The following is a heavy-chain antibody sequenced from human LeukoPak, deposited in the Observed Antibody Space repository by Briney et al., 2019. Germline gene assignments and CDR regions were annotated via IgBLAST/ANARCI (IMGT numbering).Heavy chain of an antibody. D-gene: IGHD4-17*01. V-gene: IGHV1-46*01. CDR1: GYTFTSYY. CDR2: INPSGGST. CDR3: ARDSLYGVVDY. Sequence: ASVKVSCTTSGYTFTSYYIHWVRQAPGQGLEWMGIINPSGGSTSYAQKFQGRVTMTRDTSTSTVYMYLSSLRSEDTAVYYCARDSLYGVVDYWGQGTLITVSS. J-gene: IGHJ4*02.